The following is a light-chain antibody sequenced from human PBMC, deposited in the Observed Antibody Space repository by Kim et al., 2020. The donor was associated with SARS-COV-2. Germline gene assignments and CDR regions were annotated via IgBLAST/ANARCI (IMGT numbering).Light chain of an antibody. CDR3: QQRSNWLT. V-gene: IGKV3-11*01. Sequence: EIVLTQSPATPSLSPGERVTLSCRASQSVSSYLAWYQQKPGQAPRLLIYDASNRATGIPARFSGSGSGTDFTLTISSLEPEDFAVYYCQQRSNWLTFGGGTKVDIK. CDR1: QSVSSY. J-gene: IGKJ4*01. CDR2: DAS.